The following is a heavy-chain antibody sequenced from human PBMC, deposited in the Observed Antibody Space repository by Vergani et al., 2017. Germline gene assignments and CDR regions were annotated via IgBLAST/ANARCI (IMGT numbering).Heavy chain of an antibody. J-gene: IGHJ3*02. V-gene: IGHV1-8*01. D-gene: IGHD6-13*01. CDR2: MNPNSGNT. Sequence: QVQLVQSGAEVKKPGSSVKVSCKASGYTFTSYDINWVRQATGQGLEWMGWMNPNSGNTGYAQKFQGRVTMNRNTSISTAYMELRSLRSEDTAVYDCARSRAPKYSSSRKTKDAFDIWGQGTMVTVSS. CDR3: ARSRAPKYSSSRKTKDAFDI. CDR1: GYTFTSYD.